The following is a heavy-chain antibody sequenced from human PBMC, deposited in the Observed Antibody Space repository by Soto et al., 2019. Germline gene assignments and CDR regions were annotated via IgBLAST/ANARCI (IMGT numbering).Heavy chain of an antibody. D-gene: IGHD6-13*01. CDR3: ARLPDSSLDY. V-gene: IGHV3-48*01. Sequence: GGSLRLSCAASGFTFSSYSMNWVRQAPGKGLEWVSYISSSSSTIYYADSVKGRFTISRDNAKNSLYLQMNSLRAEDTAVYYCARLPDSSLDYWGQGTLVTVSS. J-gene: IGHJ4*02. CDR1: GFTFSSYS. CDR2: ISSSSSTI.